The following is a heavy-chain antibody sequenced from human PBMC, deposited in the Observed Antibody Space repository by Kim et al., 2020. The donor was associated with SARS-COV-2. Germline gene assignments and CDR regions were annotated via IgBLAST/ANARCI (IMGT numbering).Heavy chain of an antibody. Sequence: GGSLRLSCAASGFTFSDYYMSWIRQAPGKGLEWISYISSSSSYTNYADSVKGRFTISRDNANSLYLQMNSLRAEDTAVYYCARVGYDYVWGSYRDYYYY. CDR3: ARVGYDYVWGSYRDYYYY. CDR1: GFTFSDYY. CDR2: ISSSSSYT. D-gene: IGHD3-16*02. V-gene: IGHV3-11*05. J-gene: IGHJ6*01.